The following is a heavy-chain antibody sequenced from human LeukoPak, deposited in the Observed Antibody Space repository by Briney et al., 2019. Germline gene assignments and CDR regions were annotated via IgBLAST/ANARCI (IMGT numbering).Heavy chain of an antibody. J-gene: IGHJ4*02. CDR2: INPNSGGT. Sequence: GASVKVSCKASGYTFTGYYMHWVRQAPGQGLEWMGWINPNSGGTNYAQKFRGWVTMTRDTSISTAYMELSRLRSDDTAVYYCARGRHGYSYAMYYFDYWGQGTLVTVSS. D-gene: IGHD5-18*01. CDR1: GYTFTGYY. CDR3: ARGRHGYSYAMYYFDY. V-gene: IGHV1-2*04.